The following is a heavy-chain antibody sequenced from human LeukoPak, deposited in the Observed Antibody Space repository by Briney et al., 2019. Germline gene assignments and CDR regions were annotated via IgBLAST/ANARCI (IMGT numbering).Heavy chain of an antibody. CDR3: ASGSLGDGYGVGDYYQYMDV. D-gene: IGHD5-24*01. Sequence: SVKVSCKASGGTFNSYAISWVRQAPGQGLEWMGGIMPLFGTANYAQEFQGRVTFTTDESASTAYMEVSSPRSEDTAVYYCASGSLGDGYGVGDYYQYMDVWGKGTTVTVSS. V-gene: IGHV1-69*05. CDR1: GGTFNSYA. J-gene: IGHJ6*03. CDR2: IMPLFGTA.